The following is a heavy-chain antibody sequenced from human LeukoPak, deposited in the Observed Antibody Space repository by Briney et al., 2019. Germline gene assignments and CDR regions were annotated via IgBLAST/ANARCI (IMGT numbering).Heavy chain of an antibody. D-gene: IGHD5-24*01. CDR3: ARDPRRWLQFRFFDY. J-gene: IGHJ4*02. V-gene: IGHV3-11*01. CDR2: ISSSGSTI. Sequence: GGSLRLSCAASGFTFSDYYMSRIRQAPGKGLEWVSYISSSGSTIYYADPVKGRFTISRDNAKNSLYLQMNSLRAEDTAVYYCARDPRRWLQFRFFDYWGQGTLVTVSS. CDR1: GFTFSDYY.